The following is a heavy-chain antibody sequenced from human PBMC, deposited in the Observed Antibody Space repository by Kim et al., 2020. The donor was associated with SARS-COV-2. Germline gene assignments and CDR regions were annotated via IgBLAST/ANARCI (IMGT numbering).Heavy chain of an antibody. CDR3: ARGYNGGCYDDFDC. V-gene: IGHV1-2*02. CDR2: IDPNSGDT. D-gene: IGHD1-26*01. Sequence: ASVKVSCKASGYTFIGYYIHWVRQAPGQGLEWLGWIDPNSGDTNYAQKFQGRVTMTSDTSISTAYMEVSRLTSDDTAWYYCARGYNGGCYDDFDCWGQGT. CDR1: GYTFIGYY. J-gene: IGHJ4*02.